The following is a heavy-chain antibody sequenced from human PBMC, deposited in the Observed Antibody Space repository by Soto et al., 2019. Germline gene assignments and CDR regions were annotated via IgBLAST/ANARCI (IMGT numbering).Heavy chain of an antibody. CDR1: GFTFSSYT. CDR2: VSGSGAST. Sequence: PGGSLRLSCAASGFTFSSYTMSWVRQAPGKGLEWVSGVSGSGASTYYADSVKGRFTISRDNSKNTLYLQMNSLSAEGTAVYYCARSRGGDYYYGMDVWGQGTTVTVSS. J-gene: IGHJ6*02. V-gene: IGHV3-23*01. D-gene: IGHD3-10*01. CDR3: ARSRGGDYYYGMDV.